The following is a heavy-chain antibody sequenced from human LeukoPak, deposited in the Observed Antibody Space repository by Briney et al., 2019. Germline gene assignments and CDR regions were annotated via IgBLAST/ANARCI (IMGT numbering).Heavy chain of an antibody. CDR1: GFTFDDYA. J-gene: IGHJ4*02. CDR2: ISWNSGSI. D-gene: IGHD3-10*01. CDR3: AKNLVRGVTSLYYFDY. V-gene: IGHV3-9*01. Sequence: GGSLRLSCAASGFTFDDYAMHWVRQAPGKGLEWVSGISWNSGSIGYADSVKGRFTISRDNAKNSLYLQMSSLRAEDTALYYCAKNLVRGVTSLYYFDYWGQGTLVTVSS.